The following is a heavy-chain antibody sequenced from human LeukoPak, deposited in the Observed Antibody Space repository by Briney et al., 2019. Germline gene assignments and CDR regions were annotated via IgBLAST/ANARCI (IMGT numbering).Heavy chain of an antibody. CDR2: INHSGST. J-gene: IGHJ4*02. D-gene: IGHD3-3*01. V-gene: IGHV4-34*01. CDR1: GGSFSGYY. CDR3: ARHGYDFWSGHDYFDY. Sequence: SETLSLTCAVYGGSFSGYYWSWIRQPPGKGLEWIGEINHSGSTNYNPSLKSRVTISVDTSKNQFSLKLSSVTAADTAVYYCARHGYDFWSGHDYFDYWGQGTLVTVSS.